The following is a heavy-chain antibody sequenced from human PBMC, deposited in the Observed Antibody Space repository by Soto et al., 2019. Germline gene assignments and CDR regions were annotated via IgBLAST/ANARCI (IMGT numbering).Heavy chain of an antibody. CDR1: GFTFSSYE. Sequence: EVQLVESGGDLVQPGGSLRLSCAASGFTFSSYEMHWVRQAPGKGLEWISYISSTGSGTHYADSVKGRFTISRDNARNSLSLQMNSLRAADTAIYYCVRDLHEPLPADVLQVANWGQGTQVTVSS. D-gene: IGHD1-1*01. J-gene: IGHJ4*02. CDR3: VRDLHEPLPADVLQVAN. V-gene: IGHV3-48*03. CDR2: ISSTGSGT.